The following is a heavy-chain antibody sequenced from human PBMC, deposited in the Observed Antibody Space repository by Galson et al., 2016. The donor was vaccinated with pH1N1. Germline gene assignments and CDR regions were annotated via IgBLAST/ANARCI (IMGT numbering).Heavy chain of an antibody. CDR3: ARRYSSGWSRGDDAFDI. D-gene: IGHD6-19*01. J-gene: IGHJ3*02. V-gene: IGHV4-38-2*01. CDR1: GYSITRGYY. Sequence: SETLSLTCGVSGYSITRGYYWGWIRQPPGTGLEWIGTIHHTGNTDYNPSLKNRLTISLDTSKNHFSLKLISVTAADTAMYYCARRYSSGWSRGDDAFDIWGQGTMVTVSS. CDR2: IHHTGNT.